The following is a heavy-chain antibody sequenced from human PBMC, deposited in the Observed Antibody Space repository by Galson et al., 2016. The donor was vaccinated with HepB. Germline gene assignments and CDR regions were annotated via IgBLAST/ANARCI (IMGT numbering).Heavy chain of an antibody. Sequence: TLSLTCSVSGGSISIGSYFWSWIRQPAGKGLEWLGRVLFTGSTTYNPSLKSRVTLAADTSKNQFPLNLTSVTATDTAVYYCVRERISLVRGGNYYYYYIDVWGEGTTIIVS. CDR2: VLFTGST. CDR3: VRERISLVRGGNYYYYYIDV. CDR1: GGSISIGSYF. J-gene: IGHJ6*03. D-gene: IGHD3-10*01. V-gene: IGHV4-61*02.